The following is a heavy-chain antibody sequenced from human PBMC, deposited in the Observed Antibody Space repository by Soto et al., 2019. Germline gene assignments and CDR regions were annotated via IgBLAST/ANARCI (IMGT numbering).Heavy chain of an antibody. CDR2: ISYSGETK. J-gene: IGHJ4*02. Sequence: GSLRLSCVTSGFTFTKYSMNWVRQAPGKGLEWVSYISYSGETKYYADSLKGRYAISRDDAKNSVYLQMNSLRDEDTAFYYCVRGVVVVVGSTAENFDHWGQGTRVTV. D-gene: IGHD2-15*01. V-gene: IGHV3-48*02. CDR1: GFTFTKYS. CDR3: VRGVVVVVGSTAENFDH.